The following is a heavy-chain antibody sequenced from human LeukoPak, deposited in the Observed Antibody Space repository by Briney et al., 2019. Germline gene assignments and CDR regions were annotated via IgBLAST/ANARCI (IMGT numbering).Heavy chain of an antibody. V-gene: IGHV4-59*01. CDR2: IYYSGST. J-gene: IGHJ3*02. D-gene: IGHD3-9*01. CDR1: GGSISSYY. CDR3: ARVVGVRYFDWYAFDI. Sequence: SETLSLTCTVSGGSISSYYWSWIRQPPGKGLEWIGYIYYSGSTNYNPSLKSRVTISVDTSKNQFSLKLSSVTAADTAVYYCARVVGVRYFDWYAFDIWGQGTMVTVSS.